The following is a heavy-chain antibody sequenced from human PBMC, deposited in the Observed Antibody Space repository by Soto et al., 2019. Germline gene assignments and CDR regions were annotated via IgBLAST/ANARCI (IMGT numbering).Heavy chain of an antibody. Sequence: PGGSLRLSCAASGFTVSSNFMSWVRQAQGKGLEWVSVIYSGGSTYYADSVKGRFTISRDNSKNTLYLQMNSLRAEDTAVYYCARLSYYYGSGSYYYYYYGMDVWGQGTTVTVSS. CDR2: IYSGGST. D-gene: IGHD3-10*01. CDR1: GFTVSSNF. V-gene: IGHV3-66*04. J-gene: IGHJ6*02. CDR3: ARLSYYYGSGSYYYYYYGMDV.